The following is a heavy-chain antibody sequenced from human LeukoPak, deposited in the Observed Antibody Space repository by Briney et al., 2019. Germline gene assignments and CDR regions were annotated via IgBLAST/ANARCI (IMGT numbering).Heavy chain of an antibody. CDR3: ARDATYYDSSGYYYYYYYGMDV. CDR2: ISSSGSTI. J-gene: IGHJ6*02. V-gene: IGHV3-11*01. Sequence: GGSLRLSCAASGFTFSDYYMSWIRQAPGKGLEWVSYISSSGSTIYYADSVKGRFTFSRDNAKNSLYLQMNSLRAEDTAVYYCARDATYYDSSGYYYYYYYGMDVWGQATTVTVSS. CDR1: GFTFSDYY. D-gene: IGHD3-22*01.